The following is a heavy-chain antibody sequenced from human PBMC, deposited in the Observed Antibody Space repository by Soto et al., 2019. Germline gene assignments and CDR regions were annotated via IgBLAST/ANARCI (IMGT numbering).Heavy chain of an antibody. J-gene: IGHJ2*01. CDR3: AKGAISSSWFNWYFDL. D-gene: IGHD6-13*01. CDR1: GYTFTSYG. CDR2: ISAYNGNT. V-gene: IGHV1-18*01. Sequence: ASVKVSCKASGYTFTSYGISWVRQAPGQGLEWMGWISAYNGNTNYAQKLQGRVTMTTDTSTSTAYMELRSLRSDDTAVYYCAKGAISSSWFNWYFDLWGRGTLVTVSS.